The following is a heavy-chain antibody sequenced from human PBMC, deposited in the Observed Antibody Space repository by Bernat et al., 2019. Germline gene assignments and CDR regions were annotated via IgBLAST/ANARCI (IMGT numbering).Heavy chain of an antibody. D-gene: IGHD6-13*01. CDR3: AREYSSRWYAMTWSGYYGMDV. CDR1: GFTFSSYA. CDR2: ISYDGSNK. V-gene: IGHV3-30-3*01. Sequence: QVQLVESGGGVVQPGRSLRLSCAASGFTFSSYAMHWVRQAPGKGLEWVAVISYDGSNKYYADSVKGRFTISRDNSKNTLYLQMNSLRAEDTAVYYCAREYSSRWYAMTWSGYYGMDVWGQGTTVTVSS. J-gene: IGHJ6*02.